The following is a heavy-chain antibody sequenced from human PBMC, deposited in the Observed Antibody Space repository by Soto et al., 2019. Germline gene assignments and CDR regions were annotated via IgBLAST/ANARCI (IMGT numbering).Heavy chain of an antibody. CDR1: GGSISSSGYY. D-gene: IGHD6-13*01. V-gene: IGHV4-39*01. CDR3: ARHYSSSSWYYPYFDS. Sequence: SEILSLTCTVSGGSISSSGYYWGWIRQPPGKGLEWIGSIYYSGSTYYNPSLKSRVTISVDTSKNQFSLKLSSVTAADTAVFYCARHYSSSSWYYPYFDSWSQGTLVTVS. J-gene: IGHJ4*02. CDR2: IYYSGST.